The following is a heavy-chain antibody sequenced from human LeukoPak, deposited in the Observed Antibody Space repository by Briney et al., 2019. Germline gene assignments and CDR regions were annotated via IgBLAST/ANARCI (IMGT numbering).Heavy chain of an antibody. Sequence: PSETLSLTCTVSGGSISSYYWSWIRQPPGKGLEWIGEINHSGSTNYNPSLKSRVTISVDTSKNQFSLKLSSVTAADTAVYYCARDRMVAGWFDPWGQGTLVTVSS. D-gene: IGHD2-8*01. V-gene: IGHV4-34*01. CDR1: GGSISSYY. CDR2: INHSGST. J-gene: IGHJ5*02. CDR3: ARDRMVAGWFDP.